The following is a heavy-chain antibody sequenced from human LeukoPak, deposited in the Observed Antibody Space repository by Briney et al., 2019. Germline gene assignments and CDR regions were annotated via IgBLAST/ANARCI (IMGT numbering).Heavy chain of an antibody. J-gene: IGHJ5*02. D-gene: IGHD3-10*01. CDR2: IYHSGST. V-gene: IGHV4-38-2*01. Sequence: PSETLSLTCAVSGYSISSGYYWGWIRQPPGKGLEWIGSIYHSGSTYYNPSLKGRVTISVDTSKNQFSLKLSSVTAADTAVYYCARPVRFGESNWFDPWGQGTLVTVSS. CDR3: ARPVRFGESNWFDP. CDR1: GYSISSGYY.